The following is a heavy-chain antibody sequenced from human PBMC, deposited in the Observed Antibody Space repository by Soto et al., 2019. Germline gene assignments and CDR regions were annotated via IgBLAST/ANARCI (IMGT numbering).Heavy chain of an antibody. Sequence: ASVKVSCKASGYTFTGYYMHWVRQAPGQGLEWMGWISAYNGNTNYAQKLQGRVTMTTDTSTSTAYMELRSLRSDDTAVYYCARDTRDTVTTEGETFDYWGQGTLVTVSS. J-gene: IGHJ4*02. V-gene: IGHV1-18*04. CDR2: ISAYNGNT. CDR1: GYTFTGYY. CDR3: ARDTRDTVTTEGETFDY. D-gene: IGHD4-17*01.